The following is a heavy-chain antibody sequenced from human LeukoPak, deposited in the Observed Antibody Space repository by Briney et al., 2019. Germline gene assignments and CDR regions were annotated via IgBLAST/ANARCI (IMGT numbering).Heavy chain of an antibody. J-gene: IGHJ4*02. CDR2: IIPIFGTA. V-gene: IGHV1-69*13. CDR1: GYTFTSYG. CDR3: ARDFSPYSSSWYFDY. Sequence: GASVKVSCKASGYTFTSYGISWVRQAPGQGLEWMGGIIPIFGTANYAQKFQGRVTITADESTSTAYMELSSLRSEDTAVYYCARDFSPYSSSWYFDYWGQGTLVTVSS. D-gene: IGHD6-13*01.